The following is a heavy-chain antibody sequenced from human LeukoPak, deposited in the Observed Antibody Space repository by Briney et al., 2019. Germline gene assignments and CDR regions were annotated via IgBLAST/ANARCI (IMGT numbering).Heavy chain of an antibody. CDR2: IIPIFGTA. V-gene: IGHV1-69*13. CDR1: GGTFISYA. CDR3: AREKYYFDY. Sequence: SVKVSCKASGGTFISYAISWWRQAPGHGLEWRGGIIPIFGTANYAQKFKGRVTITADESTSTAYMELSSLRSENTAVYYCAREKYYFDYWVQGTVVTVSS. J-gene: IGHJ4*02.